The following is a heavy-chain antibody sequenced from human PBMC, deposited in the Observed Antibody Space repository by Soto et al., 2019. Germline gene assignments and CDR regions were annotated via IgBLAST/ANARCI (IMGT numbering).Heavy chain of an antibody. J-gene: IGHJ4*02. D-gene: IGHD2-2*01. CDR1: GGSISSGGYY. V-gene: IGHV4-31*03. CDR3: ARVIPEVVPAAYDY. Sequence: QVQLQESGPGLVKPSQTLSLTCTVSGGSISSGGYYWSWIRQHPGKGLEWIGYIYYSGSTYYNPSLKSRVTISVDTSKNQCSLKMSSVTAADTAVYYCARVIPEVVPAAYDYWGQGTLVTVSS. CDR2: IYYSGST.